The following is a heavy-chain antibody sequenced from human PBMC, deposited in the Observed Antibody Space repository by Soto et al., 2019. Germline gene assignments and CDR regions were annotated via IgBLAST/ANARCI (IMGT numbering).Heavy chain of an antibody. Sequence: EVQLLESGGGLVQPGGSLRLSCAASGFTFSTYDMSWVRQAPGKGLEWVSAITGGSKSIYYADSVKGRFIISRDNSKNNLYLEMNTRRTEAPAVYYWGKDGQKAAAEPAHWGRGALVTVSS. D-gene: IGHD6-13*01. CDR2: ITGGSKSI. J-gene: IGHJ1*01. CDR1: GFTFSTYD. V-gene: IGHV3-23*01. CDR3: GKDGQKAAAEPAH.